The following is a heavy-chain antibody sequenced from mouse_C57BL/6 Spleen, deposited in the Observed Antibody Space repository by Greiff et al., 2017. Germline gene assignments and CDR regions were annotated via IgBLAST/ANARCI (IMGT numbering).Heavy chain of an antibody. CDR3: ANYYGSRFAY. J-gene: IGHJ3*01. V-gene: IGHV1-50*01. D-gene: IGHD1-1*01. CDR1: GYTFTSYW. CDR2: IDPSDSYT. Sequence: QVQLQQPGAELVKPGASVKLSCKASGYTFTSYWMQWVKQRPGQGLYWIGEIDPSDSYTNYNQKFKGKATLTVDTSSSTAYIQLSSLTSEDSAVYYCANYYGSRFAYWGQGTLVTVSA.